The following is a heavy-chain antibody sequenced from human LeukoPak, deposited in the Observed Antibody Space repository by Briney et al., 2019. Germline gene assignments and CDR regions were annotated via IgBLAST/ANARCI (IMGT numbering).Heavy chain of an antibody. J-gene: IGHJ4*02. D-gene: IGHD3-10*01. CDR3: ARGQAALWFGEL. Sequence: PSETLSLTCTVSGXSVSSGSYYWSWIRQPPGKGLEWIGHISYSGSTNYNPSLKSRVTISLDTSKNQLPLKLSSVTTADTAVYYCARGQAALWFGELWGQGTLVTVSS. V-gene: IGHV4-61*01. CDR1: GXSVSSGSYY. CDR2: ISYSGST.